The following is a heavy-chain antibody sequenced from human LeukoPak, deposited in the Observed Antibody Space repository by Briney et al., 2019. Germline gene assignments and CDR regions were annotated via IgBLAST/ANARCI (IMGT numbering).Heavy chain of an antibody. CDR1: GGSLNNYH. V-gene: IGHV4-59*08. CDR3: ARHEYAWRGVFDI. Sequence: SETLSLTCTVSGGSLNNYHWSWIRQPPGKGLEWIGYIYYSGSTDSNPSLKSRVTISVDTSKNQFSLKLRSVTAADTAVYYCARHEYAWRGVFDIWGQGTMVTVSS. D-gene: IGHD2/OR15-2a*01. CDR2: IYYSGST. J-gene: IGHJ3*02.